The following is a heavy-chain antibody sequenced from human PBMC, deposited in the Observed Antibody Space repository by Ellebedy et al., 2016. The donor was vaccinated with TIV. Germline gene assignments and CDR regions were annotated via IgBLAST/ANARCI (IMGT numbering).Heavy chain of an antibody. CDR1: GFTFSNHA. D-gene: IGHD4-17*01. Sequence: GESLKISCAASGFTFSNHAMAWVRQAPGKGLEWVWAIGPRSEYTFYADSVKGRFTFSRDNSKNTLYLQMNSLRAEDTAVYYCASPYGDYVGDNWFDPWGQGTLVTVSS. V-gene: IGHV3-23*01. CDR3: ASPYGDYVGDNWFDP. CDR2: IGPRSEYT. J-gene: IGHJ5*02.